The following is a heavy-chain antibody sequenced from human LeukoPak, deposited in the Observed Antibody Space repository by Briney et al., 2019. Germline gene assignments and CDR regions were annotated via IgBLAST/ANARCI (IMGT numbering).Heavy chain of an antibody. V-gene: IGHV4-4*07. CDR3: ARVGATRGYYYYYYMDV. D-gene: IGHD1-1*01. J-gene: IGHJ6*03. CDR1: GGSISSYY. CDR2: IYTSGST. Sequence: PSETLSLTCTVSGGSISSYYWSWIRQPAGKGLEWIGRIYTSGSTNYNPSLKSRVTMSVDTSKNQFSLKLSSVTAADTAVYYCARVGATRGYYYYYYMDVWGKGTTATVSS.